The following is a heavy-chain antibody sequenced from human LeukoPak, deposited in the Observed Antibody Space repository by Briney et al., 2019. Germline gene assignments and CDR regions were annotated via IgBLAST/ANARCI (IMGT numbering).Heavy chain of an antibody. J-gene: IGHJ5*02. Sequence: TGGSLRLSCVASGFSFSSSYWMHWARQAPGKGLEWVANIKYDGSEKFYADSVKGRFTISGDNGKNSLYLEMNNLRAEDTAVYFCARDHQVRSRWFDPWGQGTLVTVSS. V-gene: IGHV3-7*01. CDR1: GFSFSSSYW. CDR2: IKYDGSEK. CDR3: ARDHQVRSRWFDP.